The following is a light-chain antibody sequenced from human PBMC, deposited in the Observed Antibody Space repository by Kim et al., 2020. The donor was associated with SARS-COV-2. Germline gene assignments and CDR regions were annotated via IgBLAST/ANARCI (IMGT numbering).Light chain of an antibody. CDR3: HQYHSWPPT. CDR1: QSVSTY. V-gene: IGKV3-15*01. CDR2: GTS. J-gene: IGKJ1*01. Sequence: EMVMTQSPVILSVSPGERATLSCRASQSVSTYVSWYQQKPGQAPRLLIYGTSSRASGVPARFSGGGSGTEFTLNISTLQSEDFGVYFCHQYHSWPPTFGQGTKVDIK.